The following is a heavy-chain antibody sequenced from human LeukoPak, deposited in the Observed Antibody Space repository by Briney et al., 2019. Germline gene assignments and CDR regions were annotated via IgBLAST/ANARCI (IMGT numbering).Heavy chain of an antibody. CDR3: ARDSGDYGDYRCGMDV. CDR2: IYYSGST. V-gene: IGHV4-61*01. CDR1: DGSISSSSYY. Sequence: SETLSLTCSVSDGSISSSSYYWSWIRQPPGKGLEWIGYIYYSGSTNYNPSLKSRVTISVDTSKNQFSLKLSSVTAADTAVYYCARDSGDYGDYRCGMDVWGQGTTVTVSS. D-gene: IGHD4-17*01. J-gene: IGHJ6*02.